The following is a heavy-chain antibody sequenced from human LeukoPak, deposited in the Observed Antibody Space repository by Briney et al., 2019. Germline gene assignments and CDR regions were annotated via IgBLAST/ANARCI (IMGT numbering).Heavy chain of an antibody. CDR1: GDSISSSSSY. CDR2: IYYSGST. J-gene: IGHJ5*02. V-gene: IGHV4-39*01. D-gene: IGHD5-24*01. CDR3: ARGFKRWLQLRWFDP. Sequence: SETLSLTCTVSGDSISSSSSYWGWIRQPPGEGLEWIGSIYYSGSTYYNTSLKSRVTISVDTSKNQFSLKLSSVTAADTAVYYRARGFKRWLQLRWFDPWGQGTLVTVSS.